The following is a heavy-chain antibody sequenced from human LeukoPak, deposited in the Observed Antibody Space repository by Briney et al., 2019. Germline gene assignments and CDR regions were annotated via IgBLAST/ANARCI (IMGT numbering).Heavy chain of an antibody. J-gene: IGHJ4*02. CDR1: GGTFSSYA. D-gene: IGHD4-17*01. V-gene: IGHV1-69*06. CDR2: IIPIFGTA. Sequence: GASVKVSCKASGGTFSSYAISWVRQAPGQGLEWMGGIIPIFGTANYAQEFQGRVTITADKSTSTAYMELSSLRSEDTAVYYCARDPNGDYGALLDYWGQGTLVTVSS. CDR3: ARDPNGDYGALLDY.